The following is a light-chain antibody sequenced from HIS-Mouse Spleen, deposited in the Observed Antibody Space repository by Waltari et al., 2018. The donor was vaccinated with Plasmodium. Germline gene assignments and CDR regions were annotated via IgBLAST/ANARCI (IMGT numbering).Light chain of an antibody. CDR2: DVS. CDR3: CSYAGSYTLV. J-gene: IGLJ2*01. CDR1: SSDVGGYNY. Sequence: QSALTQPRSVSGSPGQSVTISCTGTSSDVGGYNYVSWYQQHPGKAPKRRIYDVSKRPAGDPDRFTGSKSGSAAALTISGLQAEDEADYYCCSYAGSYTLVFGGGTKLTVL. V-gene: IGLV2-11*01.